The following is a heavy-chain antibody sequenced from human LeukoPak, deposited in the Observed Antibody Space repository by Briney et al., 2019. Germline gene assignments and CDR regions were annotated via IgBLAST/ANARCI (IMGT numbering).Heavy chain of an antibody. CDR1: GFTFSSYA. D-gene: IGHD3-9*01. CDR2: ISGSGDST. Sequence: GVSLSLSCAASGFTFSSYAMSWVRQAPGKGLEWVSSISGSGDSTYYADSVKGRFTISRDNSKNTLYLQMNSLRAEDTAVYYCAAVLTGYYSPLDYWGQGTLVTVSS. J-gene: IGHJ4*02. V-gene: IGHV3-23*01. CDR3: AAVLTGYYSPLDY.